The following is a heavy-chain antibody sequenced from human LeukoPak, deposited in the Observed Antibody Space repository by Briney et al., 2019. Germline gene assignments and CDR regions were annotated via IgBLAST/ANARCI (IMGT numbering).Heavy chain of an antibody. Sequence: GSLRLSCAASGFTFSSYSMNWVRQAPGKGLEWVSAISGSGGSTYYADSVKGRFTISRDNSKNTLYLQMNSLRAEDTAVYYCAKDQGIAAAGKPPYFDYWGQGTLVTVSS. J-gene: IGHJ4*02. V-gene: IGHV3-23*01. D-gene: IGHD6-13*01. CDR2: ISGSGGST. CDR3: AKDQGIAAAGKPPYFDY. CDR1: GFTFSSYS.